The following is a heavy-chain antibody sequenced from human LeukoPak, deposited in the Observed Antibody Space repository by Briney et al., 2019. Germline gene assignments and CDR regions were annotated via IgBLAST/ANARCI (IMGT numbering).Heavy chain of an antibody. CDR2: IYYSGRS. D-gene: IGHD3-10*02. CDR3: AKSDEFTMPGG. J-gene: IGHJ4*02. V-gene: IGHV4-39*07. CDR1: GGSISSSSYY. Sequence: SETLSLTCTVSGGSISSSSYYWGWIRQPPGKGLEWIGSIYYSGRSYYNPSLKSRVTISVDTSKNQFSLKLSSVTAADTAVYYCAKSDEFTMPGGGGQGTLVTVSS.